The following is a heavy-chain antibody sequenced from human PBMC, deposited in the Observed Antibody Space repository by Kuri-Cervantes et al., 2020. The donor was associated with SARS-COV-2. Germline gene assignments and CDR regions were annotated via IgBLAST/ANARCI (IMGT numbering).Heavy chain of an antibody. V-gene: IGHV3-30*03. CDR3: ARAGSGNYYIPFYYFGLDV. CDR1: GFMSSRCG. Sequence: LSLTCAASGFMSSRCGMHWVRQAPGKGLEWVALISSDGSIRHYGDSVKGRFIISREDSKNTLYLQMNSLRVEDTAVYYCARAGSGNYYIPFYYFGLDVWGQGITVTVSS. J-gene: IGHJ6*02. D-gene: IGHD3-10*01. CDR2: ISSDGSIR.